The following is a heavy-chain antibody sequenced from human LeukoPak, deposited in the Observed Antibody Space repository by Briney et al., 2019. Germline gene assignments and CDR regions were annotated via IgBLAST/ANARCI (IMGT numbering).Heavy chain of an antibody. CDR3: ARDALKDGYNYVGY. J-gene: IGHJ4*02. CDR1: GGTFSSYA. CDR2: IIPIFGTA. Sequence: SVKVSCKASGGTFSSYAISWVRQAPGQGLEWMGGIIPIFGTANYAQKSQGRVTITADESTSTAYMELSSLRFEDTAVYYCARDALKDGYNYVGYWGQGTLVTVSS. V-gene: IGHV1-69*13. D-gene: IGHD5-24*01.